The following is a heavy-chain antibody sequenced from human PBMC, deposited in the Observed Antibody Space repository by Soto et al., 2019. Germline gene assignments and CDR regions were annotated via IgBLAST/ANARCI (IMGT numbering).Heavy chain of an antibody. CDR2: IWYDGSNK. CDR3: ATAGNYRFDN. J-gene: IGHJ4*02. CDR1: GFTFSSYG. D-gene: IGHD1-1*01. V-gene: IGHV3-33*03. Sequence: AGSLRISCAASGFTFSSYGMHWVRQAPGKGLEWVAVIWYDGSNKYYADSVKGRFTISRDNAKNTLYLQMNILRVEDTAVYFCATAGNYRFDNWGLGTLVTVSS.